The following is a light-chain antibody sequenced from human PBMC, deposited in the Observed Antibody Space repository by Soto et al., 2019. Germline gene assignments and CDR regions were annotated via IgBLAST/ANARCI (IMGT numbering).Light chain of an antibody. CDR2: SNN. J-gene: IGLJ3*02. CDR1: SSNIGSNT. Sequence: QSVLTQPPSASGTPGQRVTISCSGSSSNIGSNTVNWYQQLPGTAPKLLIYSNNQRPSGVPDRFSGSKSGTSASLAISGLQSEDEADYYCAAWDDSLNANWVFGGGTEVTVL. V-gene: IGLV1-44*01. CDR3: AAWDDSLNANWV.